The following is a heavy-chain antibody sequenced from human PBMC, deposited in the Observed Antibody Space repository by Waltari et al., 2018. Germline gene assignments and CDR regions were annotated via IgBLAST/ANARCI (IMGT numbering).Heavy chain of an antibody. CDR2: SNPSSGGT. V-gene: IGHV1-2*02. Sequence: QVQLVQSGAEVKKPGASVKVSCKASGYTFTGYYMHWVRQATGQGLEWMGWSNPSSGGTNQAQTLQGRVTMTRDTSISTAYMELSRLRSDDTAVYYCARDLVVVPAAIGGRNWFDPWGQGTLVTVSS. D-gene: IGHD2-2*02. CDR1: GYTFTGYY. CDR3: ARDLVVVPAAIGGRNWFDP. J-gene: IGHJ5*02.